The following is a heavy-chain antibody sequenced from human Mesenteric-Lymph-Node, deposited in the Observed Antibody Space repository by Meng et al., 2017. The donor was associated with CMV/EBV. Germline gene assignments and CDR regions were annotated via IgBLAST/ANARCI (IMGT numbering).Heavy chain of an antibody. CDR1: AFTFSNYA. Sequence: GESLKISCGASAFTFSNYAMHWVRQAPGKGLEWVAVISYDGSYKYYADSVKGRFTISRDNAKNTLYLQMNSLRAEDTAVYYCAREMSSGSLAFDYWGQGTLVTVSS. CDR3: AREMSSGSLAFDY. J-gene: IGHJ4*02. CDR2: ISYDGSYK. V-gene: IGHV3-30-3*01. D-gene: IGHD1-26*01.